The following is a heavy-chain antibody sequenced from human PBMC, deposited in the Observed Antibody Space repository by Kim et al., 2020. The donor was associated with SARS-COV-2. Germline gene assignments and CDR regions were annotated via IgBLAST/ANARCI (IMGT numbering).Heavy chain of an antibody. Sequence: SETLSLTYTVSGGSISSGGYYWSWIRQHPGKGLEWIGYIYYSGSTYYNPSLKSRVTISVDTSKNQFSLKLSSVTAADTAVYYCGRDPLKNPVPLGYLFYNSVDAWGSGTTITLSS. V-gene: IGHV4-31*03. J-gene: IGHJ6*04. CDR1: GGSISSGGYY. CDR3: GRDPLKNPVPLGYLFYNSVDA. CDR2: IYYSGST. D-gene: IGHD5-18*01.